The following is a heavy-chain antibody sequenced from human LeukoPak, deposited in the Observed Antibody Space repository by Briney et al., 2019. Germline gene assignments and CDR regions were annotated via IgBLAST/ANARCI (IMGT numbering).Heavy chain of an antibody. D-gene: IGHD3-16*01. Sequence: SGTLSLTCIVSGGSISSLNLWSWLRQPPGKGLEWIGSIYYSGSTYYNPSLKSRVTISVDTSKNQFSLKLSSVTAADTAVYYCARHYGPWGQGTLVTVSS. V-gene: IGHV4-39*01. CDR1: GGSISSLNL. J-gene: IGHJ5*02. CDR2: IYYSGST. CDR3: ARHYGP.